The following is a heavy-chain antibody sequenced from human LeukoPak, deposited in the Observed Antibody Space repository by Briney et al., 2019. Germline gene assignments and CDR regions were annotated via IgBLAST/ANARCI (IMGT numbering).Heavy chain of an antibody. Sequence: PGRSLRLSCAASGFTFDEYGMHWVRQGPGKGLEWVSGISWNSGSIGYADSVKGRFTISRDNAKNSLYMQMNSLRTEDTALYYCAKDRSFGSSGAFDIWGQGTMVTVSS. CDR3: AKDRSFGSSGAFDI. V-gene: IGHV3-9*01. D-gene: IGHD3-22*01. J-gene: IGHJ3*02. CDR1: GFTFDEYG. CDR2: ISWNSGSI.